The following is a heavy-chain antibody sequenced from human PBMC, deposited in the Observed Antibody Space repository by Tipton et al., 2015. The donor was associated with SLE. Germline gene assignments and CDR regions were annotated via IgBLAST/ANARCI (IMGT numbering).Heavy chain of an antibody. CDR1: GASISSSSYY. V-gene: IGHV4-39*07. CDR3: AREDSSSWFYTRFDP. CDR2: VYYSGST. Sequence: TLSLTCTVSGASISSSSYYWVWFRQPPGKGLEWTGSVYYSGSTSYNPSHKSRVTISIDTSKNHFSLKLYSVTAADTAVYYCAREDSSSWFYTRFDPWGQGTLVTASS. J-gene: IGHJ5*02. D-gene: IGHD2-2*02.